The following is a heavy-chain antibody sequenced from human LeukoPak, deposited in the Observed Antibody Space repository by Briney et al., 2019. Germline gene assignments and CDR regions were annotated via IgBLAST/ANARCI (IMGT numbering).Heavy chain of an antibody. D-gene: IGHD3-16*02. J-gene: IGHJ4*02. CDR1: GGPISSGGYY. CDR3: ARDTGRFGGVIVTFDY. V-gene: IGHV4-61*08. Sequence: SQTLSLTCTVSGGPISSGGYYWSWIRQPPGKGLEWIGYIYYSGSTNYNPSLKSRVTISVDTSKNQFSLKLSSVTAADTAVYYCARDTGRFGGVIVTFDYWGQGTLVTVSS. CDR2: IYYSGST.